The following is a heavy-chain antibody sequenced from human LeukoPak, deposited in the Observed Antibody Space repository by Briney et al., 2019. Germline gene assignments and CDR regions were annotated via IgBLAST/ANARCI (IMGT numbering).Heavy chain of an antibody. V-gene: IGHV3-30*02. Sequence: GGSLRLSCAASGFTFSSYGMHWVRQAPGQGLEWVAFIRYDGSNKYYADSVKGRFTISRDNSKNTLYLQVNSLRAEDTAVYYCAKDTGERLGILTGYYRSRKSYFDYWGQGTLVTVSS. CDR2: IRYDGSNK. CDR1: GFTFSSYG. D-gene: IGHD3-9*01. CDR3: AKDTGERLGILTGYYRSRKSYFDY. J-gene: IGHJ4*02.